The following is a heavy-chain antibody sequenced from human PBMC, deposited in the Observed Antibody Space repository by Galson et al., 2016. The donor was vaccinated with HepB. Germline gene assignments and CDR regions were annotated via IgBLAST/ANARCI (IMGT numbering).Heavy chain of an antibody. Sequence: TLSLTCTVSDDSINSGGYYWSWIRQLPVKGLEWIGYVFYGGTTYYNPSLKSRVAISIDTSERQFSLKLSSVTAADAAVYYCARIKYSGYNPGLFFDSWGQGILVSVSS. CDR2: VFYGGTT. CDR3: ARIKYSGYNPGLFFDS. CDR1: DDSINSGGYY. J-gene: IGHJ4*02. V-gene: IGHV4-31*03. D-gene: IGHD5-12*01.